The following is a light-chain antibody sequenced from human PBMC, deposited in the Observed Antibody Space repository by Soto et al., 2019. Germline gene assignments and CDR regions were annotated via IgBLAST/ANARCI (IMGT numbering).Light chain of an antibody. Sequence: QSVLTQPPSVSGAPGQRVTISCTGSGSNIGGGYDVHWYQQFPGTAPKLLIFANNNRPSGVPDRFSGSRSDTSASLAITGLQAEDEADYYCCAFTSAGTWVFGGGTKLTVL. CDR2: ANN. CDR1: GSNIGGGYD. J-gene: IGLJ3*02. CDR3: CAFTSAGTWV. V-gene: IGLV1-40*01.